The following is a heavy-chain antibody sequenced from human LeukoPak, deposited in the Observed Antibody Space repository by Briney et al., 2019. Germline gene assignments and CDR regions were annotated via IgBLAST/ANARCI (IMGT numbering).Heavy chain of an antibody. Sequence: TSETLSLTCTVSGGSISSYYWSWIRQPPGKGLEWIGSIYYSGSTYYNPSLKSRVTISVDTSKNQFSLKLSSVTAADTAVYYCASGGSITMVRGAEDFLYYYYYMDVWGKGTTVTVSS. CDR2: IYYSGST. D-gene: IGHD3-10*01. CDR1: GGSISSYY. J-gene: IGHJ6*03. V-gene: IGHV4-39*07. CDR3: ASGGSITMVRGAEDFLYYYYYMDV.